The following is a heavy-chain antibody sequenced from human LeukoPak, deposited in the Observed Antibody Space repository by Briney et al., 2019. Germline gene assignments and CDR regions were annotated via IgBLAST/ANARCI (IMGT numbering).Heavy chain of an antibody. CDR1: GGSISSGGYS. CDR3: ARLYGDYDY. J-gene: IGHJ4*02. V-gene: IGHV4-30-2*01. CDR2: IYHSGST. Sequence: SETLSLTCAVSGGSISSGGYSWSWIRQPPGKGLEWTGYIYHSGSTYYNPSLKSRVTISVDRSKNQYSLKLSSVTAADTAVYYCARLYGDYDYWGQGTLVTVSS. D-gene: IGHD4-17*01.